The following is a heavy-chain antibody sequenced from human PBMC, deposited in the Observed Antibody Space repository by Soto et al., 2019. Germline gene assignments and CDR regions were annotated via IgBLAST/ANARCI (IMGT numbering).Heavy chain of an antibody. CDR3: ALGIAARPVDS. V-gene: IGHV2-5*02. Sequence: QISLKESGPALVKPTQTLTLTCSFSGFSLTTTGVGVGWIRQPPGKALEWLALIYWDDDERYNPSLKNRLTITKDTAKNLVVRTMTNVDPVDTATYYCALGIAARPVDSWGQGTLVTVSS. CDR1: GFSLTTTGVG. J-gene: IGHJ4*02. CDR2: IYWDDDE. D-gene: IGHD6-6*01.